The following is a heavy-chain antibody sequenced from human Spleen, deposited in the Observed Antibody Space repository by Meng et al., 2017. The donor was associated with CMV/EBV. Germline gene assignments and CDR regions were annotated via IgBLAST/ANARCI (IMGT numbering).Heavy chain of an antibody. V-gene: IGHV5-51*01. CDR3: ARGSGTGWNVCLDS. CDR1: YCFSTAW. J-gene: IGHJ4*02. Sequence: YCFSTAWIASVRHPLGRGLECVGSIYPAQSQSKCGPSFQGPVTISADNSFSTARLQWSSLKATDTAMYYCARGSGTGWNVCLDSWGQGTPVTVSS. CDR2: IYPAQSQS. D-gene: IGHD6-19*01.